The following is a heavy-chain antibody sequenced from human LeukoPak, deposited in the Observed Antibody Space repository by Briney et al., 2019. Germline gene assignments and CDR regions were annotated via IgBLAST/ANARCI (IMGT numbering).Heavy chain of an antibody. D-gene: IGHD5-18*01. CDR2: IYYSGST. CDR1: GGSISSSSYY. Sequence: SETLSLTCTVSGGSISSSSYYWGWIRQPPGKGLEWIGSIYYSGSTYYNPSLKSRVTISVDTSKNQFSLKLSSVPAADTAVYYCAVGRYSYGPKYYWGQGTLVTVSS. J-gene: IGHJ4*02. CDR3: AVGRYSYGPKYY. V-gene: IGHV4-39*01.